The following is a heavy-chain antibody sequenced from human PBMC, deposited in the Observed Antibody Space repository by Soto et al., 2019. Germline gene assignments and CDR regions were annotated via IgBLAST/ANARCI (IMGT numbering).Heavy chain of an antibody. CDR2: ISTDGSST. J-gene: IGHJ4*02. CDR1: GFTFSTYW. Sequence: EVQLVESGGGLVQPGGSLRLSCAATGFTFSTYWMHWVRQGPGKGLVWVSRISTDGSSTTYADSVKGRLTISRDNAKNPLYLQMNSLSAEDMAVYYCARATCSNHPFHYWRQGTLVTVSS. V-gene: IGHV3-74*01. CDR3: ARATCSNHPFHY. D-gene: IGHD2-2*01.